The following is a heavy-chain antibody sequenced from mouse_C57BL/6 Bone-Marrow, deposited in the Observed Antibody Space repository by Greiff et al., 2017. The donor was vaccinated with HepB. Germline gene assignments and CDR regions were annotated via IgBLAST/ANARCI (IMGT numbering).Heavy chain of an antibody. CDR3: TINSAYFDY. V-gene: IGHV5-9-1*02. CDR2: ISSGGDYI. CDR1: GFTFSSYA. D-gene: IGHD2-12*01. Sequence: EVKLQESGEGLVKPGGSLKLSCAASGFTFSSYAMSWVRQTPEKRLEWVAYISSGGDYIYYADTVKGRFTISRDNARNTLYLQMSSLKSEDTAMYYCTINSAYFDYWGQGTTLTVSS. J-gene: IGHJ2*01.